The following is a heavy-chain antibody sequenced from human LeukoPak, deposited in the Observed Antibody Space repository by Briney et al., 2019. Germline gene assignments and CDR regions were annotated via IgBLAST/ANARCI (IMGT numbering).Heavy chain of an antibody. CDR1: GFSFDDYG. CDR3: AKACRVYYYYMDV. Sequence: GGSLRLSCSASGFSFDDYGLIWVRQVPGKGLEWVSGINWNSGTIGYADSVKGRFTISRDNSKNTLYLQMNSLRAEDTAAYYCAKACRVYYYYMDVWGKGTTVTVSS. D-gene: IGHD5-24*01. J-gene: IGHJ6*03. CDR2: INWNSGTI. V-gene: IGHV3-20*04.